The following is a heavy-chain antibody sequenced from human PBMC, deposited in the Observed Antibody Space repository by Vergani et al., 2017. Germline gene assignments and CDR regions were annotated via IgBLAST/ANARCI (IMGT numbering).Heavy chain of an antibody. Sequence: QVQLQQWGAGLLKPSETLSLTCAVYGGSFSGYYWSWIRKPPGKGLEWIGEINHSGSTNYTQSLKSRVTISVDTSKNQFSLKLSPVTAADTAVYYWARGRGGYKKSDYWGQGTLVTVSS. CDR2: INHSGST. V-gene: IGHV4-34*01. J-gene: IGHJ4*02. CDR3: ARGRGGYKKSDY. CDR1: GGSFSGYY. D-gene: IGHD5-24*01.